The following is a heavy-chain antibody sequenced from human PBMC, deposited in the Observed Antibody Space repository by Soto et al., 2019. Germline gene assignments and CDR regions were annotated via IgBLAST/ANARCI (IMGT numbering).Heavy chain of an antibody. J-gene: IGHJ4*02. D-gene: IGHD4-17*01. CDR2: IYHSGST. CDR3: AGTTVIPYYFDY. Sequence: TSETLSLTCAVSGGSISSGGYSWSWIRQPPGKGLEWIGYIYHSGSTYYNPSLKSRVTISVDRSKNQFSLKLSSVTAADTAVYYCAGTTVIPYYFDYWGQGTLVTVSS. CDR1: GGSISSGGYS. V-gene: IGHV4-30-2*01.